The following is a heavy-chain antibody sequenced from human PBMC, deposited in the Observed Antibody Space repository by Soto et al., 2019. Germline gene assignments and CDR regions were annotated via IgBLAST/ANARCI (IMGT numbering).Heavy chain of an antibody. V-gene: IGHV4-61*01. CDR3: AREGCSSTSCFMPWANRFDP. D-gene: IGHD2-2*01. CDR1: GGSVSSGSYY. Sequence: SETLSLTCTVSGGSVSSGSYYWSWIRQPPGKGLEWIGYIYYSGSTNYNPSLKRRVTISVDTSKNQFSLKLSPVTAADTAVYYCAREGCSSTSCFMPWANRFDPWGQGTLATVSS. J-gene: IGHJ5*02. CDR2: IYYSGST.